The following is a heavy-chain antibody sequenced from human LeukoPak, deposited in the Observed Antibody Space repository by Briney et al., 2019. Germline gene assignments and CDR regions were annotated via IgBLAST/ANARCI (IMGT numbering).Heavy chain of an antibody. J-gene: IGHJ3*02. CDR2: ISSSSSYI. CDR1: GFTFSSYS. Sequence: PGGSLRLSCAASGFTFSSYSMTWVRQAPGKGLEWVSSISSSSSYIYYADSVKGRFTISRDNAKNSLYLQMNSLRAEDTAVYYCALSGSYLDAFDIWGQGTMVTVSS. CDR3: ALSGSYLDAFDI. V-gene: IGHV3-21*01. D-gene: IGHD1-26*01.